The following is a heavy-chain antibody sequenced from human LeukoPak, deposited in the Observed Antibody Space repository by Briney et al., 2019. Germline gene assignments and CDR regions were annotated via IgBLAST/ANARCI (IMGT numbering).Heavy chain of an antibody. D-gene: IGHD1-14*01. J-gene: IGHJ3*02. V-gene: IGHV4-30-4*01. CDR1: GGSISSGVYY. CDR2: IYYSGST. Sequence: SETLSLTCTVSGGSISSGVYYWSWIRQPPGKGLEWIGYIYYSGSTYYNPSLKSRVTISVDTSKNQFSLKLSSVTAADTAVYYCARELPPPDSSAFDIWGQGTMVTVSS. CDR3: ARELPPPDSSAFDI.